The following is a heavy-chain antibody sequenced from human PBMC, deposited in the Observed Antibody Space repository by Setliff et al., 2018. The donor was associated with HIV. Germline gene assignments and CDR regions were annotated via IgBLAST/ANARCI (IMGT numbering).Heavy chain of an antibody. V-gene: IGHV1-2*06. CDR3: ARDLPDYYYYYYMDV. J-gene: IGHJ6*03. Sequence: GASVKVSCKASGYTFTGYYMHWVRQAPGQGLEWMGRINPNSGGTNYAQKFQGRVTMTRDTSISTAYMELSRLRSDDTAVYYCARDLPDYYYYYYMDVWGKGTTVTVSS. CDR2: INPNSGGT. CDR1: GYTFTGYY.